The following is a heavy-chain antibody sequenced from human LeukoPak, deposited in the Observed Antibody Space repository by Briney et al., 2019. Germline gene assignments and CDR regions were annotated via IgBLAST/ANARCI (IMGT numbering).Heavy chain of an antibody. Sequence: GGSLGLSCSASGFTFSTYAMHWVRQAPGEGLEYVSVISSNGGTIYYADSVEGRFTISRDNSKNTLYLQMSSLRPEDTAVYYCVKASSQMTTVTGFDFWGQGTLVTVSS. D-gene: IGHD4-17*01. J-gene: IGHJ4*02. CDR2: ISSNGGTI. CDR1: GFTFSTYA. V-gene: IGHV3-64D*09. CDR3: VKASSQMTTVTGFDF.